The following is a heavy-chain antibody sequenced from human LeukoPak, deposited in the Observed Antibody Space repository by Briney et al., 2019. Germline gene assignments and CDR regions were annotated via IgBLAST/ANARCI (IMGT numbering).Heavy chain of an antibody. V-gene: IGHV4-59*08. J-gene: IGHJ5*02. CDR1: GGPISSYY. Sequence: PSETLSLTCTVSGGPISSYYWSWIRQPPGKGLEWIGYIYYSGSTNYNPSLKSRVTISVDTSKNQFSLKLSSVTAADTAVYYCARHSSSVSIRFDPWGQGTLVTVSS. D-gene: IGHD6-6*01. CDR3: ARHSSSVSIRFDP. CDR2: IYYSGST.